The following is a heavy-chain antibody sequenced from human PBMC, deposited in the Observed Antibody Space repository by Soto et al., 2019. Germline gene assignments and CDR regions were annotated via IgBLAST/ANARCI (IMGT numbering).Heavy chain of an antibody. J-gene: IGHJ4*02. D-gene: IGHD6-19*01. V-gene: IGHV3-30*02. CDR3: AKRPLAGSGWTFDY. CDR1: GFTFNTHG. CDR2: ISYSGNK. Sequence: GGSLRLSCSASGFTFNTHGMHWVRQSPGKGLEWVSYISYSGNKYYADSVQGRFTISRDDSKNTVFLQINSLRTEDTAVYFCAKRPLAGSGWTFDYWGQGTSVTVSS.